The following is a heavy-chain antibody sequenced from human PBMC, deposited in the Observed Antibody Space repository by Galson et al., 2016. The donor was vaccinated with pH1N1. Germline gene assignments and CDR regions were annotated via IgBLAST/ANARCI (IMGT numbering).Heavy chain of an antibody. J-gene: IGHJ4*02. CDR3: ARGLREFDY. V-gene: IGHV3-49*04. CDR1: GFNFGDYA. CDR2: IRTKAHGGTT. Sequence: SLRLSCATSGFNFGDYAMSWVRRAPGKGLQWVGFIRTKAHGGTTEYAASVKGRFIISRDDSKNIAYLQVNSLKTEDTAVYYCARGLREFDYWGQGTLVTVSS.